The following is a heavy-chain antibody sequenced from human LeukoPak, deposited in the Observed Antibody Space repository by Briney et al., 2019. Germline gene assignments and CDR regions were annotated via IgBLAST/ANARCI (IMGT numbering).Heavy chain of an antibody. V-gene: IGHV3-23*01. Sequence: PGGSLRLSCAASGFTFSSYAMSWVRQAPGKGLEWVSAISGSGGSTYYADSVKGRFTISRDNSKNTLYLQMNSLRAEDTAVYYCAKAGGGGSGSYYAWYLDYWGQGTLVTVSS. CDR1: GFTFSSYA. J-gene: IGHJ4*02. CDR2: ISGSGGST. D-gene: IGHD1-26*01. CDR3: AKAGGGGSGSYYAWYLDY.